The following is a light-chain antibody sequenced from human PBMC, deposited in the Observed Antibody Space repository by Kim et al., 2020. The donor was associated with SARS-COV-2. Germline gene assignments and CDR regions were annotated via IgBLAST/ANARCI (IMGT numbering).Light chain of an antibody. CDR2: RDS. J-gene: IGLJ3*02. V-gene: IGLV3-9*01. CDR1: NIGSKN. CDR3: QVCYTSTWV. Sequence: SVALGQTARITCGGNNIGSKNVHWYQQKPGQAPVLVIYRDSNRPSGIPERFSGSNSGNTATLTISRAQAGDEADDFCQVCYTSTWVFAVG.